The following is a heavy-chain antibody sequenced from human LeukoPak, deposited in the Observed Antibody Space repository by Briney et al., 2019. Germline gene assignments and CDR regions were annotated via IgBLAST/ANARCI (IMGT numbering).Heavy chain of an antibody. J-gene: IGHJ5*02. CDR3: ARLFEAAVGPGIWWFDP. V-gene: IGHV4-59*01. Sequence: SETLSLTCTVSGGSISGYYWTWIRQPPGKGLEWIGYMYYNGNTNYNPSLKSRLTISVDKSKNQFSLRLSSVTAADTAVYYCARLFEAAVGPGIWWFDPWGQGTLVTVSS. CDR1: GGSISGYY. CDR2: MYYNGNT. D-gene: IGHD6-13*01.